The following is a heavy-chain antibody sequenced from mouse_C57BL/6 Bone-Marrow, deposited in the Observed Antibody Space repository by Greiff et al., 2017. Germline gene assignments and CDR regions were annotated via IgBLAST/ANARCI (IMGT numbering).Heavy chain of an antibody. Sequence: EVQLQQSGPELVKPGASVKISCKASGYTFTDYYMNWVKQSHGKGLEWIGDINPNNGGTSYNQKFKGKATLTVDKSSSTAYMELRSLTSEDSAVYYCAIDGYYPLDYWGQGTTLTVSS. D-gene: IGHD2-3*01. CDR3: AIDGYYPLDY. V-gene: IGHV1-26*01. J-gene: IGHJ2*01. CDR1: GYTFTDYY. CDR2: INPNNGGT.